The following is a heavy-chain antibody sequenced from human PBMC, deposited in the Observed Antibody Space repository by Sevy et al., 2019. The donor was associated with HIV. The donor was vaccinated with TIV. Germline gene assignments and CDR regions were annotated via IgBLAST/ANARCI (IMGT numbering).Heavy chain of an antibody. CDR2: TSGNSGAI. CDR3: ARGPDCGGDCDVGFYYPLDV. V-gene: IGHV3-48*02. J-gene: IGHJ6*02. CDR1: GFSFSRYS. D-gene: IGHD2-21*02. Sequence: GGSLRLSCTVSGFSFSRYSMNWVRQAPGKGLEWISYTSGNSGAIYYPDSVKGRFTVSRDNANNVLFLQMSSLKDDDTAVYYCARGPDCGGDCDVGFYYPLDVWGQGPTVTVSS.